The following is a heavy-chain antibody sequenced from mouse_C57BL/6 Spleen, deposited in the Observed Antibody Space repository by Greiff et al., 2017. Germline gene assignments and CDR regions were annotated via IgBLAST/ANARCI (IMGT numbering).Heavy chain of an antibody. CDR1: GYTFTEYT. D-gene: IGHD1-1*01. V-gene: IGHV1-62-2*01. Sequence: QVQLQQSGAELVKPGASVKLSCKASGYTFTEYTIHWVKQRSGQGLEWIGWFYPGSGSIKYNEKFKDKATLTADKSSSTVYMELSRLTSEDSAVYFCARHEEIYYYGSSDDVFAYWGQGTLVTVSA. J-gene: IGHJ3*01. CDR3: ARHEEIYYYGSSDDVFAY. CDR2: FYPGSGSI.